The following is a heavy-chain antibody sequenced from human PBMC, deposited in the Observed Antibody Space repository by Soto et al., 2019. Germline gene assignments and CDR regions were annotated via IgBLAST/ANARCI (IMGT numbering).Heavy chain of an antibody. D-gene: IGHD3-3*01. CDR3: ARATIFGVVIFDY. CDR2: IYYSGST. J-gene: IGHJ4*02. CDR1: GGSISSGDYY. Sequence: QVQLQESGPGLVNPSQTLSLTCTVSGGSISSGDYYWSWIRQPPGKGLEWIGYIYYSGSTYYNPSLKSRVTISVDTSKNQFSLKLSSVTAADTAVYYCARATIFGVVIFDYWGQGTLVTVSS. V-gene: IGHV4-30-4*01.